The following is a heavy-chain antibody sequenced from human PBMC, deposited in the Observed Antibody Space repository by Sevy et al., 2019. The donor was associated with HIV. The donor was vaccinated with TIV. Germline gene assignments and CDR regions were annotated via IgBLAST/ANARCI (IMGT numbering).Heavy chain of an antibody. Sequence: GGSLRLSCAASGFTFSNYWIHRVRQAPRKGLVWLSRTSGDGTVTNYADSVKGRFTISRDNAKNTLYLQMHSLRAEDTAVYYCVRDFRASDYWGQGTLVTVSS. CDR1: GFTFSNYW. CDR2: TSGDGTVT. V-gene: IGHV3-74*01. J-gene: IGHJ4*02. CDR3: VRDFRASDY.